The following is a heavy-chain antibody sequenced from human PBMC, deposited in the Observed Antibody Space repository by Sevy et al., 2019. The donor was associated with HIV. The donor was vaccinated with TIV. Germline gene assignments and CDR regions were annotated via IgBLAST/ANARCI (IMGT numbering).Heavy chain of an antibody. D-gene: IGHD1-26*01. CDR1: GGTFSSYA. Sequence: ASVKVSCKASGGTFSSYAISWVRQAPGQGLEWMGGIIPIFGTANYAQKFQGRVTIIADKSTSTAYMELSSLRSEDTAVYYCARCLVGAPRDYYYYMDVWGKGTTVTVSS. V-gene: IGHV1-69*06. CDR3: ARCLVGAPRDYYYYMDV. J-gene: IGHJ6*03. CDR2: IIPIFGTA.